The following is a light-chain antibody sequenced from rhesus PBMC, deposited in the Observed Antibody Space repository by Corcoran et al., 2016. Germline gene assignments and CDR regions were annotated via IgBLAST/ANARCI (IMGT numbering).Light chain of an antibody. CDR1: QSVSSY. Sequence: EIVMTQSPATLSLSPGERVTLSCRASQSVSSYVAWSQQKPGQAPRLLSYGASIRATGIPDRFRGSWSGTDFTLLISSLEPEDVGVYYCQQYNNWTSFSQGTKVEIK. V-gene: IGKV3S9*01. CDR3: QQYNNWTS. J-gene: IGKJ2*01. CDR2: GAS.